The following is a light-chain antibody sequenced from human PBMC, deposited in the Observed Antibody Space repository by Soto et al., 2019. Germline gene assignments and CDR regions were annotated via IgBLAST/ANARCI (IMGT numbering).Light chain of an antibody. CDR2: GNS. CDR1: SSNIGAGYD. V-gene: IGLV1-40*01. Sequence: QSVLTQPPSVSGAPGQRVTSSCTGSSSNIGAGYDVHWYQQLPGTAPKLLIYGNSNRPSGVPDRFSGSKSGTSASLAITGLQAEDESDYYCQSYDSSPSVFGGGTKLTVL. J-gene: IGLJ3*02. CDR3: QSYDSSPSV.